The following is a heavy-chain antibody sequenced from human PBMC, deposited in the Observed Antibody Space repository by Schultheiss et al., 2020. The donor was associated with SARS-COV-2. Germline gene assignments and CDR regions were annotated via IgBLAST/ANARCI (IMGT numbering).Heavy chain of an antibody. CDR3: ARGAGDSEIYYMDV. Sequence: ASVKVSCKASCYTFTSYGISWVRQAPEQGLEWMGWISAYNGNTNYAQKLQGRVTMTTDTSTSTAYMELRSLRSDDTAVYYCARGAGDSEIYYMDVWGKGTTVTVSS. CDR1: CYTFTSYG. J-gene: IGHJ6*03. D-gene: IGHD1-26*01. CDR2: ISAYNGNT. V-gene: IGHV1-18*01.